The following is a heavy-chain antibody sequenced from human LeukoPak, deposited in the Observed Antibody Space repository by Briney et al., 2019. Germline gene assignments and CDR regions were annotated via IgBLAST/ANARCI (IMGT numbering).Heavy chain of an antibody. D-gene: IGHD3-22*01. J-gene: IGHJ4*02. CDR3: AKHDSSSYY. CDR2: MRSDGSDK. Sequence: GSLRLSCAASGFIFSNYGMHWVRQAPGKGLEWVAFMRSDGSDKYYADSVKGRFTISRDNSKNTLYLQMNSLRAEDTALYYCAKHDSSSYYWGQGTLVTVSS. CDR1: GFIFSNYG. V-gene: IGHV3-30*02.